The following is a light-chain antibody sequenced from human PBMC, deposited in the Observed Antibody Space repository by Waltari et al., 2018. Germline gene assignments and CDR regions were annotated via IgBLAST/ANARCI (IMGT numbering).Light chain of an antibody. CDR2: YDS. Sequence: SYVLTQTPSVSLAPGQTARITCGGDNVESKSVHWYQLQQGQDPVLVMFYDSDRPPGIPDRFSGSNSGNTATLTISRVEDEDEADYFCQVWDDSNNSGVFGGGTKLTVL. J-gene: IGLJ2*01. CDR1: NVESKS. V-gene: IGLV3-21*04. CDR3: QVWDDSNNSGV.